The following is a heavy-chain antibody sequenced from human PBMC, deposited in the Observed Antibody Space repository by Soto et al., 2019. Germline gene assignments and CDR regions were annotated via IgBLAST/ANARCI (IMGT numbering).Heavy chain of an antibody. CDR3: ARLTYGYYMDV. D-gene: IGHD2-21*02. V-gene: IGHV4-59*08. Sequence: SETLSLTCTVSGGSTSRAYWSWIRQSPGKGLELVGFIYYSGSTYYNPSLKSRVTILLDTSKSQFSLKLSSVTAADMAVYYCARLTYGYYMDVWGKGTTVTVSS. CDR2: IYYSGST. J-gene: IGHJ6*03. CDR1: GGSTSRAY.